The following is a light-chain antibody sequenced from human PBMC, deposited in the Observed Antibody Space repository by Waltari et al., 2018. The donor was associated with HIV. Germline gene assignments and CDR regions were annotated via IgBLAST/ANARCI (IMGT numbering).Light chain of an antibody. Sequence: DFQMTQSPSSLSASVGDRVPLPCRASHSISNYLNWYQQKPGKAPNLLIYAASPLQSGVPSRFSGSASGTDFTLTISSLQLEDFATYYCQQSYSRPRTFGQGTKVEIK. J-gene: IGKJ2*01. CDR3: QQSYSRPRT. CDR2: AAS. V-gene: IGKV1-39*01. CDR1: HSISNY.